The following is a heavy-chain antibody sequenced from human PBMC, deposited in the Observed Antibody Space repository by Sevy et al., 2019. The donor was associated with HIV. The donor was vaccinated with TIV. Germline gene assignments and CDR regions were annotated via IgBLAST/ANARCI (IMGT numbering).Heavy chain of an antibody. CDR3: ARGSEGWELSYYFDY. J-gene: IGHJ4*02. D-gene: IGHD1-26*01. V-gene: IGHV4-39*01. CDR1: GGYISSNNYY. Sequence: SETLSLTCTVSGGYISSNNYYWGWIRQPPGKGLEWIGSIYYSGSAYYNPSLKSRVTISVDTSKNQFSLKVSSVTAADTAVYYCARGSEGWELSYYFDYWGQGTLVTVSS. CDR2: IYYSGSA.